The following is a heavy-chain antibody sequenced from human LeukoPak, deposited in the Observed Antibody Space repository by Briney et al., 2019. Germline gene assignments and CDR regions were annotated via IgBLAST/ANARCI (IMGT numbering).Heavy chain of an antibody. CDR2: ISASSNTI. D-gene: IGHD2-15*01. CDR1: GFTFSSYS. CDR3: ARGDCSGGSCYLSLTAIDY. J-gene: IGHJ4*02. Sequence: GGSLRLSCAASGFTFSSYSMNWVRQAPGKGLEWVSYISASSNTIYYADSVKGRFTISRDNAKNSLYLQMNSLRAEDTAVYYCARGDCSGGSCYLSLTAIDYWGQGAQVTVSS. V-gene: IGHV3-48*01.